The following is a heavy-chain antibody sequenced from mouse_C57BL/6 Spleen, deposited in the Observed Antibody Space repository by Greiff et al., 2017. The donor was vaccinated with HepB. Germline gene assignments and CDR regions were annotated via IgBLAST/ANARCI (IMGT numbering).Heavy chain of an antibody. V-gene: IGHV1-22*01. CDR1: GYTFTDYN. J-gene: IGHJ2*01. CDR3: ARFHYYGSSPHFDY. CDR2: INPNNGGT. Sequence: VQLQQSGPELVKPGASVKMSCKASGYTFTDYNMHWVKQSHGKSLEWIGYINPNNGGTSYNQKFKGKATLTVNKSSSTAYMELRSLTSADSAVYYCARFHYYGSSPHFDYWGQGTTLTVSS. D-gene: IGHD1-1*01.